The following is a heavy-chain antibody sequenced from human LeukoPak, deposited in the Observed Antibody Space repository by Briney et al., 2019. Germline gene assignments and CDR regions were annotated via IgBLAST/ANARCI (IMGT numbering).Heavy chain of an antibody. CDR2: IYTSGST. Sequence: SETLSLTCTVSGGSISSGSYYWSWIRQPAGKGLESIGRIYTSGSTGYNPSLKSRVTISVDTSKNQFSLKLSSVTAADTAVYYCARESSAWGIAARPLYYFDYWGQGTLVTVSS. J-gene: IGHJ4*02. CDR3: ARESSAWGIAARPLYYFDY. V-gene: IGHV4-61*02. D-gene: IGHD6-6*01. CDR1: GGSISSGSYY.